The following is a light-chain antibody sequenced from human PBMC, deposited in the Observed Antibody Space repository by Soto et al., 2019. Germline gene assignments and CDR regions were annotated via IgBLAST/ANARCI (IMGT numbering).Light chain of an antibody. V-gene: IGKV3-11*01. J-gene: IGKJ5*01. CDR3: QQRSDWPIN. CDR2: DAS. CDR1: LSISTK. Sequence: EIGMTQSPATLSLSPGERATLSCRASLSISTKLAWYQQTPGQAPRLLIYDASTRATGIPARFSGSGSGTDFTLTISTLDPEDFAVYYCQQRSDWPINFGQGTRME.